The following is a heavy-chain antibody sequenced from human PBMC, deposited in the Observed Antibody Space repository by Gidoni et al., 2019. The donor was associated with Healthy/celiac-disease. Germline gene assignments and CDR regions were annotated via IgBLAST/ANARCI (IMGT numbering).Heavy chain of an antibody. J-gene: IGHJ6*02. Sequence: QVQLVQSGAEVKKPGSSVKVSCKASGGTFSSYAISWVRQAPGQGLEWMGGIIPIFGTANYAQKFQGRVTITADESTSTAYMELSSLRSEDTAVYYCASADIVVAPPDYYYYYGMDVWGQGTTVTVSS. CDR2: IIPIFGTA. V-gene: IGHV1-69*01. CDR3: ASADIVVAPPDYYYYYGMDV. CDR1: GGTFSSYA. D-gene: IGHD2-2*01.